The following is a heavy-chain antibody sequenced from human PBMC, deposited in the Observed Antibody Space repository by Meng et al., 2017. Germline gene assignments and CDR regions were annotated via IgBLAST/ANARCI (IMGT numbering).Heavy chain of an antibody. CDR2: INSDGSST. CDR3: ARDQTVRIQLWFSWYFDL. D-gene: IGHD5-18*01. CDR1: GFTFRSYW. J-gene: IGHJ2*01. Sequence: RRVGSGGGLVSPGGSLRLSGSVSGFTFRSYWMHWVRQAPGKGLVWVSRINSDGSSTSYAASVKGRFTISRDNAKNTLYLQMNRLRAEDTAVYYCARDQTVRIQLWFSWYFDLWGRGTLVTVSS. V-gene: IGHV3-74*01.